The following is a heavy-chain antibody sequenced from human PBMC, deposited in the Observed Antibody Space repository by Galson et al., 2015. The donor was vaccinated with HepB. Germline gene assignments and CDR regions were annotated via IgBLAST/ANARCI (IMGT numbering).Heavy chain of an antibody. J-gene: IGHJ4*02. V-gene: IGHV1-24*01. CDR3: ATRGSYHLDEWELQVPFDY. CDR2: FDPEDGET. Sequence: SVKVSCKVSGYTLTELSMHWVRQAPGKGLEWMGGFDPEDGETIYAQKFQGRVTMTEDTSTDTAYMELSSLRSEDTAVYYCATRGSYHLDEWELQVPFDYWGQGTPVTVSS. D-gene: IGHD1-26*01. CDR1: GYTLTELS.